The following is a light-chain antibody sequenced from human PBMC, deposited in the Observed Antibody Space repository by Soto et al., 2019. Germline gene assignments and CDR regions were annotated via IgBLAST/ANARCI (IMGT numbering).Light chain of an antibody. J-gene: IGKJ4*01. CDR1: QTVKGNY. V-gene: IGKV3-20*01. Sequence: EIVLTQSPGTLYLSPGEGATLSCRASQTVKGNYIAWYQHKPGQAPRLLIYTASYRPTGLPDRFSGSGSGTDFTLDISRLEPEDFAVYYCQQYGRSPQLTFGGGTRLE. CDR3: QQYGRSPQLT. CDR2: TAS.